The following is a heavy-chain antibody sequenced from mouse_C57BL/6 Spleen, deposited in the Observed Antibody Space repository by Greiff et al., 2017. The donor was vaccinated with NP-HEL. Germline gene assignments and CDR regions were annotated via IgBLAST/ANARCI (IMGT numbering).Heavy chain of an antibody. D-gene: IGHD1-1*01. CDR1: GFSLTSYA. Sequence: VQVVESGPGLVAPSQSLSITCTVSGFSLTSYAISWVRQPPGKGLEWLGVIWTGGGTNYNSALKSRLSISKDNSKSQVFLKMNSLQTDDTARYYCAGSYGSSPYYAMDYWGQGTSVTVSS. V-gene: IGHV2-9-1*01. CDR3: AGSYGSSPYYAMDY. CDR2: IWTGGGT. J-gene: IGHJ4*01.